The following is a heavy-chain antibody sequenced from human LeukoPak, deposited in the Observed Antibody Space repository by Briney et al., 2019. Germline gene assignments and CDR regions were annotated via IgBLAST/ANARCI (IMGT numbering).Heavy chain of an antibody. CDR2: IYYSGST. CDR1: GGSISSSSYY. D-gene: IGHD5-18*01. J-gene: IGHJ4*02. CDR3: ARRTTRDNSYGYLIIDY. V-gene: IGHV4-39*01. Sequence: KSPETLSLTCTVSGGSISSSSYYWGWIRQPPGKGLEWIGSIYYSGSTYYNPSLKGRVTISVDTSKNQFSLKLSSVTAADTAVYYCARRTTRDNSYGYLIIDYWGQGTLVTVSS.